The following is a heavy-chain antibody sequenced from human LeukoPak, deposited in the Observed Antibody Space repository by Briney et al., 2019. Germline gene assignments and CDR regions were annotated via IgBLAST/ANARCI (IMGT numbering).Heavy chain of an antibody. CDR1: GFSFSDYY. D-gene: IGHD3-22*01. Sequence: LRLSCAASGFSFSDYYMSWIHQPPGKGLEWIGEINHSGSTNYNPSLKSRVTISVDTSKNQFSLKLSSVTAADTAVYYCARGRENYYDSSGYYFWYWGQGTLVTVSS. V-gene: IGHV4-34*01. CDR3: ARGRENYYDSSGYYFWY. J-gene: IGHJ4*02. CDR2: INHSGST.